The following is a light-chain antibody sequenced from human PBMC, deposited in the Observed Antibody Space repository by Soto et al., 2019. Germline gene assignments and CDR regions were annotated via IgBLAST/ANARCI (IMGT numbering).Light chain of an antibody. Sequence: DIQMNQSPSSLSASGGDRVTITCRASQSISSYLKWYQQKPGKAPKLLIYAAASLQSGVPSRFSGSGYGTDFTLTISSLQPEDVATYCCQQSYSTPVTFGLGTRLEIK. V-gene: IGKV1-39*01. CDR3: QQSYSTPVT. J-gene: IGKJ5*01. CDR1: QSISSY. CDR2: AAA.